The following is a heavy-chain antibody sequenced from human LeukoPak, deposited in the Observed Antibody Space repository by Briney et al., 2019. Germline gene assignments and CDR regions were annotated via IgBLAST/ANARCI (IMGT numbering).Heavy chain of an antibody. CDR3: ARRYCSSTSCQFFDY. CDR2: IYPGESDT. V-gene: IGHV5-51*01. Sequence: GESLKISCKGSGYNFTSHWIGWVRQVPGKGLEWMGIIYPGESDTRYSPSSEGQVTISADKSMSTAYLQWSSLKASDTAMYYCARRYCSSTSCQFFDYWGQGNLVTVSS. J-gene: IGHJ4*02. CDR1: GYNFTSHW. D-gene: IGHD2-2*01.